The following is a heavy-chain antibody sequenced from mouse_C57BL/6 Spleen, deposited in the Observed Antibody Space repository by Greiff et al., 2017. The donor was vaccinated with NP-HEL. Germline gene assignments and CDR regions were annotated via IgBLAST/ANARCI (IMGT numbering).Heavy chain of an antibody. CDR2: IDPNSGGT. CDR3: ARWGIYYGYDGYAMDY. D-gene: IGHD2-2*01. CDR1: GYTFTSYW. Sequence: QVQLQQPGAELVKPGASVKLSCKASGYTFTSYWMHWVKQRPGRGLEWIGRIDPNSGGTKYNEKFKGKATLTVDKPSSTAYMQLSSLTSEDSAGYDCARWGIYYGYDGYAMDYWGQGTSVTVSS. J-gene: IGHJ4*01. V-gene: IGHV1-72*01.